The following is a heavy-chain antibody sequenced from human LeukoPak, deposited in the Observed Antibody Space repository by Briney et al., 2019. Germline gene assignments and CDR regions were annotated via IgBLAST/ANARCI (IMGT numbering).Heavy chain of an antibody. V-gene: IGHV1-69*13. J-gene: IGHJ4*02. D-gene: IGHD2-2*01. CDR1: GGTFSSYA. Sequence: SVKVSCKASGGTFSSYAISWVRQAPGQGLEWMGVIIPIFGTANYAQKFQGRVTITADESTSTAYMELSSLRSEDTAVYYCASGDIVVVPAAAGIKGWGQGTLVTVSS. CDR2: IIPIFGTA. CDR3: ASGDIVVVPAAAGIKG.